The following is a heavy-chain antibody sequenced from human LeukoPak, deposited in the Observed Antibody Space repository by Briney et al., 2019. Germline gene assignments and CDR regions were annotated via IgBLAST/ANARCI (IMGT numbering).Heavy chain of an antibody. J-gene: IGHJ4*02. CDR1: GLTFSNYA. Sequence: GGSLRLSCAASGLTFSNYAMSWFRQAPGKGLEWVSGITSGFTPLYADSVKGRFTISRDNSKSTFHLQMNSLRAEDTAVYYCAKDYSDSRVGDVFLKYWGQGTLVTVSS. CDR2: ITSGFTP. D-gene: IGHD1-26*01. CDR3: AKDYSDSRVGDVFLKY. V-gene: IGHV3-23*01.